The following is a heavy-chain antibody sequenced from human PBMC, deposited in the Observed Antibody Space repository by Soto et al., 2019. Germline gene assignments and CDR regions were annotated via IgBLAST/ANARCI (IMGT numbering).Heavy chain of an antibody. CDR2: ISGSGGGT. CDR1: GFTFNNYA. V-gene: IGHV3-23*01. J-gene: IGHJ4*02. D-gene: IGHD2-15*01. Sequence: GGSLILSCGASGFTFNNYAMTWVRQAPGKGLEWVSAISGSGGGTFYADSVKGRFTISRDNSKNALSLQMNSLRAEDTAVYYCAKSRTSSCYSGIDFWGQGTLVTVSS. CDR3: AKSRTSSCYSGIDF.